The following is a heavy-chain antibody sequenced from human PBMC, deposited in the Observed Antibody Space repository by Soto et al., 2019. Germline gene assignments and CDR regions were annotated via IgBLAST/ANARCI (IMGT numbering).Heavy chain of an antibody. V-gene: IGHV6-1*01. J-gene: IGHJ6*03. CDR3: ARETLGPKGSGSYQSSYYYMDV. CDR1: GDSVSSNSAA. Sequence: SQTLSLTCAISGDSVSSNSAAWNWIRQSPSRGLEWLGRTYYRSKWYNDYAVSVKSRITMNPDTSKNQFSLQLNSVTPEDTAVYYCARETLGPKGSGSYQSSYYYMDVWGKGTTVTVSS. D-gene: IGHD3-10*01. CDR2: TYYRSKWYN.